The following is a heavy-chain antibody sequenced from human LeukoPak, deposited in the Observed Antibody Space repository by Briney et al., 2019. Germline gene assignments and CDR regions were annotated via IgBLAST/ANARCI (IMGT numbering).Heavy chain of an antibody. D-gene: IGHD6-19*01. V-gene: IGHV1-8*02. Sequence: ASVKVSCKASGYTFTSYDINWVRQATGQGLEWMGWMNPNSGNTGYAQKLQGRVTMTTDTSTSTAYMELRSLRSDDTAVYYCARFRGAAVAGGDYWGQGTLVTVSS. CDR3: ARFRGAAVAGGDY. CDR1: GYTFTSYD. J-gene: IGHJ4*02. CDR2: MNPNSGNT.